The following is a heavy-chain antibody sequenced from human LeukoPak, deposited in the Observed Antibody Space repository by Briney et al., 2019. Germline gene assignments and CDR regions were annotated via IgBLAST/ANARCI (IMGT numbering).Heavy chain of an antibody. D-gene: IGHD6-13*01. Sequence: PGGSLRLSCAASGFTFSDYYMSWIRQAPGKGLEWVSYISSSGSTIYYADSVKGRFTSSRDNAKNSLYLQMNSLRAEDTAVYYCAKDFVPVRSSWLYYYYYGMDVWGPGTTVTVSS. V-gene: IGHV3-11*01. CDR1: GFTFSDYY. J-gene: IGHJ6*02. CDR3: AKDFVPVRSSWLYYYYYGMDV. CDR2: ISSSGSTI.